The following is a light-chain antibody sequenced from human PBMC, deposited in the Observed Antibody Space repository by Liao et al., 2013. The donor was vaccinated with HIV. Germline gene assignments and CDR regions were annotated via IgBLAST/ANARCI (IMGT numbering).Light chain of an antibody. CDR3: QVWDSSTDHVL. CDR2: YDQ. CDR1: TLGDKS. V-gene: IGLV3-1*01. Sequence: SYELTQPPSVSVSPGQTVSITCSGDTLGDKSPSWYQQRPGQAPVLVMYYDQNRPSGIPERISGSISGNTATLTISGVETGDEADYYCQVWDSSTDHVLFGGGTKLTVL. J-gene: IGLJ2*01.